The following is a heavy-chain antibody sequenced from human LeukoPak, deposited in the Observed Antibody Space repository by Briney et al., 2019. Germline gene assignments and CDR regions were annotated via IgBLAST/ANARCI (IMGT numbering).Heavy chain of an antibody. CDR1: GFTFGDYA. D-gene: IGHD3-10*01. CDR2: IRSKTHGGTT. J-gene: IGHJ5*02. Sequence: GGSLRLTCTASGFTFGDYAMSWARQAPGKGLEWVGFIRSKTHGGTTEYAASVKGRFIISRDDSRSIAYLQMNSLKTEDTAVYYCTRAPSLSWFDPWGQGTLVTVSS. V-gene: IGHV3-49*04. CDR3: TRAPSLSWFDP.